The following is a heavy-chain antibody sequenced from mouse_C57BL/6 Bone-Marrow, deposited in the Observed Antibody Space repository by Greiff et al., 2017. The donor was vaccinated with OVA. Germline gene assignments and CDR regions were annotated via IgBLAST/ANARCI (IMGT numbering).Heavy chain of an antibody. V-gene: IGHV1-61*01. CDR1: GYTFTSYW. D-gene: IGHD2-4*01. CDR2: IYPSDSET. Sequence: QVQLQQPGAELVRPGSSVKLSCKASGYTFTSYWMDWVKQRPGQGLEWIGNIYPSDSETHYNQKFKDKATLTVDKSSSTAYMQLSSLTSEDYAVEYCAREGAMDDYDGYWGQGTTLTVSS. J-gene: IGHJ2*01. CDR3: AREGAMDDYDGY.